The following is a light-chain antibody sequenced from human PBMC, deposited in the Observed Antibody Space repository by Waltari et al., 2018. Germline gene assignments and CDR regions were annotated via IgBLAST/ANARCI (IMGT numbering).Light chain of an antibody. Sequence: EIVMTQSPATLSVSPGERATLSCRASQSVGSNLAWYQQKPGQAPRLLIYSASTRATGIPARFSGSGSGTEFTHTISSLQSEDFAVYYCEQYSNWPPCTFGQGTKLEI. CDR3: EQYSNWPPCT. CDR2: SAS. V-gene: IGKV3D-15*01. J-gene: IGKJ2*02. CDR1: QSVGSN.